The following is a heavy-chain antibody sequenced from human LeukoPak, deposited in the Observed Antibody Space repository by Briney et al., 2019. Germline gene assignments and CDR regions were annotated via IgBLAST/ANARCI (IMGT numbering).Heavy chain of an antibody. CDR2: ISAYNGNT. J-gene: IGHJ4*02. CDR1: GYTFTSYG. Sequence: ASVKVSCKASGYTFTSYGISWLRRATGQALEWRVWISAYNGNTNYAQKLQGRVTMTTDTSTSTAYMELRSLRSDDTAVYYCARVTGVTAIRYYFDYWGQGTLVTVSS. V-gene: IGHV1-18*04. D-gene: IGHD2-21*02. CDR3: ARVTGVTAIRYYFDY.